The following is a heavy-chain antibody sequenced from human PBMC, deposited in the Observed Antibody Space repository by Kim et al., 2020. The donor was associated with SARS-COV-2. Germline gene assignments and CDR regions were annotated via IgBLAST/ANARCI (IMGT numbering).Heavy chain of an antibody. V-gene: IGHV4-4*07. J-gene: IGHJ4*02. Sequence: SETLSLTCTVSGGSISSYYWSWIRQPAGKGLEWIGRIYTSGSTNYNPSLKSRVTMSVDTSKNQFSLKLSSVTAADTAVYYCAREGVWMVRGVPILGNYYFDYWGQGTLVTVSS. CDR2: IYTSGST. CDR1: GGSISSYY. D-gene: IGHD3-10*01. CDR3: AREGVWMVRGVPILGNYYFDY.